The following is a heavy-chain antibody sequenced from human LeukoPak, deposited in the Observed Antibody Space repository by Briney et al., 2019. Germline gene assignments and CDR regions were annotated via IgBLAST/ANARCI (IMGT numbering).Heavy chain of an antibody. Sequence: SETLSLTCTVSGGSISSGSYYWSWIRQPAGKGLEWIGRIYTSGSTNYNPSLKSRVTISVDTSKNQFSLKLSSVTAADTAVYYCARGLLQWGQGTLVIVSS. J-gene: IGHJ4*02. CDR3: ARGLLQ. CDR1: GGSISSGSYY. CDR2: IYTSGST. D-gene: IGHD1-1*01. V-gene: IGHV4-61*02.